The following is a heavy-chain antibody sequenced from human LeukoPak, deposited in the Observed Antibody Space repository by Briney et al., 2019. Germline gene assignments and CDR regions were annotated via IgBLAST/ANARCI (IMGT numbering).Heavy chain of an antibody. J-gene: IGHJ3*02. CDR2: ISVSATTM. V-gene: IGHV3-11*04. D-gene: IGHD2-2*01. CDR3: ARAIVVVPAAHDAFDI. Sequence: GGSLRLSCAASGFTFTDYYMSWIRQAPGKGLEWVSYISVSATTMYYADSVKGRFTLSRDNAKNSLYLQMNSLRAEDTAVYYCARAIVVVPAAHDAFDIWGQGTMVTVSS. CDR1: GFTFTDYY.